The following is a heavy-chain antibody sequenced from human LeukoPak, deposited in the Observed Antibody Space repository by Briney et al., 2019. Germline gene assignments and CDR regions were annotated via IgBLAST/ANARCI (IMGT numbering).Heavy chain of an antibody. CDR1: GFTVSSNY. J-gene: IGHJ4*02. V-gene: IGHV3-53*01. CDR2: IYSGGST. D-gene: IGHD2-15*01. Sequence: PGGSLRHSCAASGFTVSSNYMSWVRQAPGKGLEWVSVIYSGGSTYYADSVKGRFTISRDNSKNTLYLQMNSLRAEDTAVYYCARSTRRYFDYWGQGTLVTVSS. CDR3: ARSTRRYFDY.